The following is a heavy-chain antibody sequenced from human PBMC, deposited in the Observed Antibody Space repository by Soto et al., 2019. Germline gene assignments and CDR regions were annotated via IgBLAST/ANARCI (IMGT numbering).Heavy chain of an antibody. Sequence: ASVKVSCKASGYTFTGYYMHWVRQAPGQGLEWMGWINPNSGGTNYAQKFQGRVTMTRDTSISTAYMELSRLRSDDTAVYYCARFTGSGWYGGGMDVWGQGTTVTVSS. CDR3: ARFTGSGWYGGGMDV. CDR1: GYTFTGYY. CDR2: INPNSGGT. V-gene: IGHV1-2*02. J-gene: IGHJ6*02. D-gene: IGHD6-19*01.